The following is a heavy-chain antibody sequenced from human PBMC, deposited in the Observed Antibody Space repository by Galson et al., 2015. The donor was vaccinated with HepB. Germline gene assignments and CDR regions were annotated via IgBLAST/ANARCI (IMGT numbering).Heavy chain of an antibody. D-gene: IGHD6-19*01. CDR2: ISGSGGNT. J-gene: IGHJ4*02. CDR1: GFTFSSYA. Sequence: SLRLSCAASGFTFSSYAMSWVRQAPGKGLEWISTISGSGGNTYDDDAEEGRFTIRRDNSKNTQYLQMNSLRAEDTAIYYCAKARSQWLRPYYFDYWGQGTLVTVSS. CDR3: AKARSQWLRPYYFDY. V-gene: IGHV3-23*01.